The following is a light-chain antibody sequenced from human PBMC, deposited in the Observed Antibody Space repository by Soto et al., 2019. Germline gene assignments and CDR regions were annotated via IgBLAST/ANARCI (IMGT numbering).Light chain of an antibody. V-gene: IGKV1-5*03. CDR2: KAS. CDR1: QTIRSW. J-gene: IGKJ1*01. CDR3: QHYNSYSEA. Sequence: DLQMTQSPSTLSGSVGDRVTITRRASQTIRSWLAWYQQKQGKAPKLLIYKASTLKSGVPSRFSVSGSGTELTITISSLQPDDGETYYGQHYNSYSEAFGQGTKVDIK.